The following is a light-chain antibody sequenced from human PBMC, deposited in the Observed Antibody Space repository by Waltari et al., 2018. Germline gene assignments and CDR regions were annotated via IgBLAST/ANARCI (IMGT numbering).Light chain of an antibody. CDR1: QSIGPS. J-gene: IGKJ2*01. Sequence: EIVMTQSPATLSVSPGERATLTCRASQSIGPSLSWFQLRPGRAPRHLIYGASTRATGIPARFSGSGSGTEFSLTISSLQSEDIAIYYCLQYSNWPYTFGQGTRLEIK. CDR3: LQYSNWPYT. CDR2: GAS. V-gene: IGKV3-15*01.